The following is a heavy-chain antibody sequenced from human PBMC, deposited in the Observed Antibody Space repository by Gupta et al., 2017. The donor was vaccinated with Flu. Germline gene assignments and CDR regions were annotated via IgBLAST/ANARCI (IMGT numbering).Heavy chain of an antibody. CDR3: TRLAIGVGATTAFDI. CDR2: IYPGDSDT. V-gene: IGHV5-51*01. J-gene: IGHJ3*02. Sequence: SYWIGWVRQMPGKGLEWMGIIYPGDSDTRYSPSFQGQVTISADKSISTAYLQWSSLKASDTAMYYCTRLAIGVGATTAFDIWGQGTMITVSS. D-gene: IGHD1-26*01. CDR1: SYW.